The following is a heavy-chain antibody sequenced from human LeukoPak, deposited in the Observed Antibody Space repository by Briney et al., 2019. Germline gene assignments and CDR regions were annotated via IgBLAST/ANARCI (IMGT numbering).Heavy chain of an antibody. D-gene: IGHD6-19*01. J-gene: IGHJ4*02. CDR1: GYTFTSYD. Sequence: ASVKVSCKASGYTFTSYDINWVRQATGQGLEWMGWMNPNSGNTGYAQKFQGRVTMTRDTSMSTAYMELSSLTSEDTAVYYCARDGVAGIGYFDYWGQGTLVTVSS. CDR3: ARDGVAGIGYFDY. V-gene: IGHV1-8*01. CDR2: MNPNSGNT.